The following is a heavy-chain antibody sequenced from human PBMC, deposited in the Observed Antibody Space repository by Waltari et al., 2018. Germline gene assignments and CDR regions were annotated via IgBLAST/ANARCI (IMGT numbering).Heavy chain of an antibody. J-gene: IGHJ4*02. Sequence: QLQLQESGPGLVKPSETLSLTCTVSGGSISTYYWSWIRRPPGRGLEWIGYIYYTGSTNYNPSLKSRVTISVDTSKNQFSLKLSSVTAADTAVYYCATTGICSGGSCYSGVSDYWGQGTLVTVSS. CDR3: ATTGICSGGSCYSGVSDY. V-gene: IGHV4-59*01. D-gene: IGHD2-15*01. CDR2: IYYTGST. CDR1: GGSISTYY.